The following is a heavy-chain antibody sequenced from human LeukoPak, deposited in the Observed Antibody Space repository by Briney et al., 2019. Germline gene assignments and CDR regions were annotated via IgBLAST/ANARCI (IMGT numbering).Heavy chain of an antibody. CDR3: AKGIYSSGWSYFDY. D-gene: IGHD6-19*01. J-gene: IGHJ4*01. Sequence: GRSLRLSCAASGFTFSSYGMHWVRQAPGKGLEWVAVISYDGNYKYYADSVKGRFTISRDNSKNTLYLQMNSLRAEDTAVYYCAKGIYSSGWSYFDYWGHGTLVTVSS. V-gene: IGHV3-30*18. CDR2: ISYDGNYK. CDR1: GFTFSSYG.